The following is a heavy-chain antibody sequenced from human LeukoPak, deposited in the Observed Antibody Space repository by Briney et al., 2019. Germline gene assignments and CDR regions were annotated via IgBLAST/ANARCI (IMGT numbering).Heavy chain of an antibody. J-gene: IGHJ6*03. CDR1: GGSISSSSYY. Sequence: PSETLSLTCTVSGGSISSSSYYWGWIRQPPGKGLEWIGSIYYSGSTYYNPSLKSRVTISVDTSKNQFSLKLSSVTAADTAVYYCASLLSYYYMDVWGKGTTVTVSS. V-gene: IGHV4-39*01. CDR3: ASLLSYYYMDV. CDR2: IYYSGST.